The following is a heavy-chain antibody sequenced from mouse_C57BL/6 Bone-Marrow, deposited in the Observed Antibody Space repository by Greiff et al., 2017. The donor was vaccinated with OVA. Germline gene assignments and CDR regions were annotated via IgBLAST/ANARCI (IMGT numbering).Heavy chain of an antibody. CDR3: TTGKGATGMDY. CDR1: GFNIKDDY. D-gene: IGHD1-1*01. V-gene: IGHV14-4*01. Sequence: VQLQQSGAELVRPGASVKLSCTASGFNIKDDYMHWVKQRPEQGLEWIGWIDPENGDTEYASKFQGKATITADTSSNTAYLQLSSLTSEDTAVYYCTTGKGATGMDYWGQGTSVTVSS. CDR2: IDPENGDT. J-gene: IGHJ4*01.